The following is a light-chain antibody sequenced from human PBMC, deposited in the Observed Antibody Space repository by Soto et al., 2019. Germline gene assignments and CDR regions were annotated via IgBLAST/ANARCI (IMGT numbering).Light chain of an antibody. V-gene: IGKV1-5*03. CDR3: QHYNGPGT. CDR1: QGITRW. Sequence: DIQMTQSPSTLYASVEDTVTITCRTRQGITRWLAWYQQKPCKAPNLLIAEASNLESGVPSRFSGSGSGTECTRTIRSLQPDDFGTYYCQHYNGPGTFGQGTTLAI. CDR2: EAS. J-gene: IGKJ1*01.